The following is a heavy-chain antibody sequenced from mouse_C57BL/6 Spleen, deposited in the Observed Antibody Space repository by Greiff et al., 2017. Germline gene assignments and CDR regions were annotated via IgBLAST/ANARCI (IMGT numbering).Heavy chain of an antibody. V-gene: IGHV10-3*01. CDR3: VRDRGGSYYYGSSYSFDY. D-gene: IGHD1-1*01. CDR2: IRSKSSNYAT. CDR1: GFTFNTYA. Sequence: EVKLVESGGGLVQPKGSLKLSCAASGFTFNTYAMHWVRQAPGKGLEWVARIRSKSSNYATYYADSVKDRFTISRDDSQSMLYLQMNNLKTEDTAMYDCVRDRGGSYYYGSSYSFDYWGQGTTLTVSS. J-gene: IGHJ2*01.